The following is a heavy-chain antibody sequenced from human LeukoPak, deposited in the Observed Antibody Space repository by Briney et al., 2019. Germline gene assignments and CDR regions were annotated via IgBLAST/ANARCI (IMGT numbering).Heavy chain of an antibody. CDR2: ISSSSSYT. CDR1: GFTFSDYY. Sequence: PGGSLRLSCAASGFTFSDYYMSWIRQAAGNGLECVSYISSSSSYTNYADSVKGRFTISRDNAKNSLYLQMNSLRAEDTAVYYCARDRYYDILTGCPAPDYWGQGTLVTVAS. V-gene: IGHV3-11*05. D-gene: IGHD3-9*01. CDR3: ARDRYYDILTGCPAPDY. J-gene: IGHJ4*02.